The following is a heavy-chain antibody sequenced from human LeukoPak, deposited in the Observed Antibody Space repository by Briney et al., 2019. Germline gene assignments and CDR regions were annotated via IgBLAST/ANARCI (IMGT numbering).Heavy chain of an antibody. J-gene: IGHJ3*02. D-gene: IGHD2-15*01. Sequence: SETLSLTCTVSGGSISSYYWTWIRQPPGKGLQWIGYIYYSGSTEYNPSLKSRVTISIDPSNKQFSLNLSSVTAADTAVYYCARRCSGRTCYTDAYDIWGQGTMVTVSS. V-gene: IGHV4-59*08. CDR1: GGSISSYY. CDR3: ARRCSGRTCYTDAYDI. CDR2: IYYSGST.